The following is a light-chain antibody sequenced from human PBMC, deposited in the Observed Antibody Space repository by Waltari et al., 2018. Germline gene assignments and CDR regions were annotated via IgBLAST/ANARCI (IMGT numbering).Light chain of an antibody. Sequence: EIVLTQSPGTLSLSRGERATLSCRASQSVAINNLAWYQQKPGQAPRLLIYDTSGRAAGTPERFSGSGSGTDFTLTISGLEPEDFAVYYCQKYGDSPLTFGGGTRVEV. CDR2: DTS. V-gene: IGKV3-20*01. CDR3: QKYGDSPLT. J-gene: IGKJ4*01. CDR1: QSVAINN.